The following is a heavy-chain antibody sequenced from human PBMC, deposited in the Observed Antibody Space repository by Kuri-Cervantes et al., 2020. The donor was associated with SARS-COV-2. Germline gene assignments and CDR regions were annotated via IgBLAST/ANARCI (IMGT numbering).Heavy chain of an antibody. Sequence: ESLKISCTVSGGSISSYYWSWIRQPPGKGLEWIGYIYYSGSTNYNPSLKSRVTISVDTSKNQFSLKLSSVTAADTAVYYCARGIPLGYCSSTSCYERRNWFDPWGQGTLVTVSS. D-gene: IGHD2-2*01. CDR1: GGSISSYY. CDR3: ARGIPLGYCSSTSCYERRNWFDP. CDR2: IYYSGST. V-gene: IGHV4-59*01. J-gene: IGHJ5*02.